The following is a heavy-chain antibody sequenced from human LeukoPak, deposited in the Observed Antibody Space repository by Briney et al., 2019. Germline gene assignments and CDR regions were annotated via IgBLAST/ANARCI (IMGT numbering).Heavy chain of an antibody. V-gene: IGHV3-64*01. CDR2: ISSSGGST. J-gene: IGHJ4*02. CDR3: ARGSCNSTSCYVSDY. D-gene: IGHD2-2*01. CDR1: GFTFRSYA. Sequence: GGSLRLSCAASGFTFRSYAMNWVRQAPGKGLEYVSAISSSGGSTSYANSVKGRFIISRDNSKNPLYLQMGNLSRDDMDVYYFARGSCNSTSCYVSDYWGQGTLVTVSS.